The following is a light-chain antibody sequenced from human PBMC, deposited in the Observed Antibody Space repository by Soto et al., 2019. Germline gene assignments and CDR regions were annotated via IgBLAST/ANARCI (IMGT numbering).Light chain of an antibody. Sequence: QSALTQPASVSGSPGQSITIFCTGTSSDVGGYNYVSWYQQHPGSAPKLMIYDVSSRPSGVSNRFSGSKSGNTASLTISGLQAEDEADYYCSSYTSSFKLAVFESGTKVTVL. CDR2: DVS. CDR3: SSYTSSFKLAV. J-gene: IGLJ1*01. CDR1: SSDVGGYNY. V-gene: IGLV2-14*03.